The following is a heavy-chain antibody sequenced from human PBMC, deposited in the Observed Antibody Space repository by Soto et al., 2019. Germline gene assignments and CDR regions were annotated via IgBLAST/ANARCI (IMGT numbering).Heavy chain of an antibody. CDR3: ARGDSTDCSNGVCSFFYNHDMDV. CDR2: INPKSGGT. CDR1: GYSFTDYH. D-gene: IGHD2-8*01. Sequence: ASVKVSCKASGYSFTDYHIHWVRQAPGQGLEWLGRINPKSGGTSTAQKFQGWVTMTTDTSISTASMEPTRLTSDDTAIYYCARGDSTDCSNGVCSFFYNHDMDVWGQGTTVTVSS. J-gene: IGHJ6*02. V-gene: IGHV1-2*04.